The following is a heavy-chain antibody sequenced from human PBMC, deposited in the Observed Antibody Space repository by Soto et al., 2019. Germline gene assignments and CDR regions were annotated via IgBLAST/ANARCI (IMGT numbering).Heavy chain of an antibody. V-gene: IGHV3-23*01. Sequence: PGGSLRLSCAASGFTFSSYVMSWVRQAPGKGLEWVSAISGSGGSTYYADSVKGRFTISRDNSKNTLYLQMNSLRAEDTAVYYCAKDRFGQLWYSEVDYWGQGTLVTVSS. CDR2: ISGSGGST. CDR3: AKDRFGQLWYSEVDY. CDR1: GFTFSSYV. D-gene: IGHD5-18*01. J-gene: IGHJ4*02.